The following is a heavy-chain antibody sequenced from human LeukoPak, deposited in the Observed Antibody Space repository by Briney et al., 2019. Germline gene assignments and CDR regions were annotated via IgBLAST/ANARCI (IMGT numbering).Heavy chain of an antibody. CDR3: ARSHYKPGIAVGGYFDY. Sequence: KASETLSLTCTVSGGSISSSSYSWGWIRHPPGKGLEWIGSIYYSGSTSYNPSLRSRVTISVDTSKNQFSLKLSSVAAADTAVYYCARSHYKPGIAVGGYFDYWGQGTLVTVSS. J-gene: IGHJ4*02. CDR2: IYYSGST. CDR1: GGSISSSSYS. V-gene: IGHV4-39*01. D-gene: IGHD6-19*01.